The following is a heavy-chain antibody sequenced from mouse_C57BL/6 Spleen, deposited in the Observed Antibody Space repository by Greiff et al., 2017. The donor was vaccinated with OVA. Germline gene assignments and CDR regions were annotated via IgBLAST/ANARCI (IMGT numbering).Heavy chain of an antibody. CDR2: ISDGGSYT. J-gene: IGHJ2*01. CDR3: ARDRGSSSHFDY. Sequence: EVQLVESGGGLVKPGGSLKLSCAASGFTFSSYAMSWVRQTPEKRLEWVATISDGGSYTYYPDNVKGRFTISRDNAKNNLYLQMSHLKSEDTAMYYCARDRGSSSHFDYWGQGTTLTVSS. V-gene: IGHV5-4*01. CDR1: GFTFSSYA. D-gene: IGHD1-1*01.